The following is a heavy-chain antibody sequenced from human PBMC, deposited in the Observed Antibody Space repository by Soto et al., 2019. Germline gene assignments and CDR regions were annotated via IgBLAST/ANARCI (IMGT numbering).Heavy chain of an antibody. Sequence: VQLVESGGGVVQPGRSLRLSCVASGFLFDTYGMHWVRQTPGKGLEWVAIISYVGRHKEYADSVKGRFAISRDNSENTLYLQMNNLGVEDTALYYCATSASSDPLGQGTQVTVSS. J-gene: IGHJ5*02. CDR2: ISYVGRHK. CDR1: GFLFDTYG. CDR3: ATSASSDP. V-gene: IGHV3-30*03. D-gene: IGHD1-26*01.